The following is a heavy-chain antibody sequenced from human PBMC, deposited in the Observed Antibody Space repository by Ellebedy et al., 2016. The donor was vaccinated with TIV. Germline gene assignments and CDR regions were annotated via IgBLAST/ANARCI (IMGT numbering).Heavy chain of an antibody. D-gene: IGHD3-16*01. CDR1: GGSLSSHF. CDR2: IYDTGVT. CDR3: VRGTGDNMIGLKGWFDP. J-gene: IGHJ5*02. V-gene: IGHV4-59*11. Sequence: MPSETLSLTCTVSGGSLSSHFWSWIRQPPRKGLEWIGRIYDTGVTNYSPSLKSRVIMSIDTSKNQFSLQLSSFTAADTAVYYCVRGTGDNMIGLKGWFDPWGQGTLVTVSS.